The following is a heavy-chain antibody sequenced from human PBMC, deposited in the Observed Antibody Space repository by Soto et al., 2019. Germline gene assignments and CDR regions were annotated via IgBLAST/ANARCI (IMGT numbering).Heavy chain of an antibody. Sequence: QVQLVESGGGVVQPGRSLRLSCAASGFTFSSYGMHWVRQAPGKGLEWVAVIWYDGSNKYYADSVKGRFTISRDNSKNTLYLHMNSLRAEDTAVYYCARGRGGPFSNWFDPWRQGTLVTVSS. V-gene: IGHV3-33*01. CDR3: ARGRGGPFSNWFDP. D-gene: IGHD3-10*01. CDR1: GFTFSSYG. CDR2: IWYDGSNK. J-gene: IGHJ5*02.